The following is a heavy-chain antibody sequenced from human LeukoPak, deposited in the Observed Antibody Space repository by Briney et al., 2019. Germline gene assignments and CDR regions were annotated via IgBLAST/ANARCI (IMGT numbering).Heavy chain of an antibody. CDR1: GFAYNNYV. CDR3: ARDPPLGHPDYFDL. CDR2: IAHDHSQI. J-gene: IGHJ4*02. V-gene: IGHV3-30*04. Sequence: PGGSLRLSCAASGFAYNNYVIHWIRQAPGKGLEWVAVIAHDHSQIYYADSVQGRFTISRDNSMNMLYLQMNGLRVEDTAVYFCARDPPLGHPDYFDLWGQGTLVTVSS.